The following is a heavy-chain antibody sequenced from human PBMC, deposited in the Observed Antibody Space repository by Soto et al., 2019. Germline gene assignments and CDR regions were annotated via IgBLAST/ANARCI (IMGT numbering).Heavy chain of an antibody. Sequence: WVRRMLQMPGKGLEWMGIIYPGDSDTRYSPSFQGQVTISADKSISTAYLQWSSLKASDTAMYYCARHDSSGYYQVYWGQGTLVTVSS. CDR3: ARHDSSGYYQVY. J-gene: IGHJ4*02. CDR2: IYPGDSDT. CDR1: W. D-gene: IGHD3-22*01. V-gene: IGHV5-51*01.